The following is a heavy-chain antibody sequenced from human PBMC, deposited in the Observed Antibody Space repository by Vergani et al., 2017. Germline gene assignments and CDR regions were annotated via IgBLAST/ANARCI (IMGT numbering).Heavy chain of an antibody. CDR1: GGSISSSSYY. Sequence: QLQLQESGPGLVKPSETLSLTCTVSGGSISSSSYYWGWIRQPPGKWLEWIGSIYYSGSTYYNPSLKSRVTISVDTSKNQFSLKLSSVTAADTAVYYCARQVGVYSSGWRQYFDYWGQGTLVTVSS. J-gene: IGHJ4*02. V-gene: IGHV4-39*01. D-gene: IGHD6-19*01. CDR3: ARQVGVYSSGWRQYFDY. CDR2: IYYSGST.